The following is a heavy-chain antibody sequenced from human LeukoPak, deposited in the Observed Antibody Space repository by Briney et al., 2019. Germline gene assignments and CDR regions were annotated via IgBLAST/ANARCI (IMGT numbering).Heavy chain of an antibody. CDR1: GFTFSSYA. D-gene: IGHD2-2*01. J-gene: IGHJ3*02. V-gene: IGHV3-23*01. CDR3: AKCLSRSPRAALDI. CDR2: LSGSGGST. Sequence: GGSLRLSCAASGFTFSSYAMSWVRQAPGKGLEWVSGLSGSGGSTYYADSVKGRFTISRDNSKNTLYLQMNSLRVEDTAVYFCAKCLSRSPRAALDIWGQGTVVTVSS.